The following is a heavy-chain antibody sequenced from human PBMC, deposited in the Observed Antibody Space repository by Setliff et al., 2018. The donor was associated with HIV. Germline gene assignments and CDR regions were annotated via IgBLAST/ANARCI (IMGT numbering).Heavy chain of an antibody. V-gene: IGHV4-34*01. CDR2: LNYVGVT. D-gene: IGHD5-18*01. Sequence: SETLSLTCAVHGGSFSGSYWSWIRQPPGKGLEWIGELNYVGVTNHNPSLKSRVTISVEASKRQWSLKLNSVTAADTAVYYCARLSDTAMASFDSWGQGTMVTVSS. J-gene: IGHJ4*03. CDR3: ARLSDTAMASFDS. CDR1: GGSFSGSY.